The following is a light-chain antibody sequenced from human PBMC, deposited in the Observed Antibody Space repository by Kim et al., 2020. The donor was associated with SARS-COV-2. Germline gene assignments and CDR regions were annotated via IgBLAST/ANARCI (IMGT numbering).Light chain of an antibody. CDR2: TTS. V-gene: IGKV1-5*03. J-gene: IGKJ4*01. Sequence: DIQMTQSPSTLSASVGDRVTITCRASQTINSWLAWYQQKPGKAPKLLIYTTSSLESGVPSRFSGSGSGTEFTLTISSLQPDDIATYYCQQYINYPLTFGGGTKVDIK. CDR3: QQYINYPLT. CDR1: QTINSW.